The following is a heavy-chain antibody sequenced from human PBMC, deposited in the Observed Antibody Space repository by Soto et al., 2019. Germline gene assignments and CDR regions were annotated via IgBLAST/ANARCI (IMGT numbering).Heavy chain of an antibody. CDR1: GFSLDDYG. CDR3: AKDNDLDRDGPFDY. D-gene: IGHD2-2*03. Sequence: EVQLVESRGGSVQPGRSLRLSCAASGFSLDDYGMHWVRQAPGKGLEWVSGISWNSGDIYYADSVKGRFTISRDNAKRSLYLQMNSLRTEDTALYYCAKDNDLDRDGPFDYWGQGILVTVSS. V-gene: IGHV3-9*01. J-gene: IGHJ4*02. CDR2: ISWNSGDI.